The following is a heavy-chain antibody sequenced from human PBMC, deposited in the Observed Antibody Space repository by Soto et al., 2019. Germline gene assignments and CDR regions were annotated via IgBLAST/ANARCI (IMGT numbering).Heavy chain of an antibody. CDR2: MYHSGST. J-gene: IGHJ4*02. CDR1: GGSISSGGYS. V-gene: IGHV4-30-2*01. Sequence: SETLSLTCAVSGGSISSGGYSWSWIRQPPGKGLEWIGYMYHSGSTYYNPSLKSRVTISIDRSKNQFSLKLSSVTAAATAVYYCAIFDGWGQGTLVTVSS. CDR3: AIFDG.